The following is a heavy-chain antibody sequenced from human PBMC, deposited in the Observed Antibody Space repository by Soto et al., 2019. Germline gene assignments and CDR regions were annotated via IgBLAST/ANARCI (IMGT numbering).Heavy chain of an antibody. Sequence: GTSVKVSCKASGGTFNSYAISWVRQAPGQGLEWMGGIIPIFGTANYAQKFQGRVTITADESTSTAYMELSSLRSEDTAVYYCASRSDYGDYRTFDYWGQGTLVTGSS. D-gene: IGHD4-17*01. CDR3: ASRSDYGDYRTFDY. CDR1: GGTFNSYA. V-gene: IGHV1-69*13. J-gene: IGHJ4*02. CDR2: IIPIFGTA.